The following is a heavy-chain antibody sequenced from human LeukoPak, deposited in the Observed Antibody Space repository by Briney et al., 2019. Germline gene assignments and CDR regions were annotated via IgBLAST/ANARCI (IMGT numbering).Heavy chain of an antibody. Sequence: PSETLSLTCAVYGGSFSGYYWSWIRQPPGKGLEWIGEINHSGSTNYNPSLKSRVTISVDTSKNQFSLKLSSVTAADTAVYYCASRANTMVRGVASDWGQGTLVTVSP. J-gene: IGHJ4*02. D-gene: IGHD3-10*01. CDR1: GGSFSGYY. V-gene: IGHV4-34*01. CDR3: ASRANTMVRGVASD. CDR2: INHSGST.